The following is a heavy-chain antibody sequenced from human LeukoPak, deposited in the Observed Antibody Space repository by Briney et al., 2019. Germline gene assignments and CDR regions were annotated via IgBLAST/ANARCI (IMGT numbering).Heavy chain of an antibody. V-gene: IGHV3-23*01. CDR3: ARDCGRYYDSRGVCWGYYFDA. Sequence: GASVKVSCTASGYTFSTYAMNWVRQAPGQGLEWVSTISGSGDSTDYADYVKGRFTISRDTSKGTLYLQMSSVRVDDTAVYYCARDCGRYYDSRGVCWGYYFDAWGQGILVTVS. CDR2: ISGSGDST. D-gene: IGHD3-22*01. CDR1: GYTFSTYA. J-gene: IGHJ4*02.